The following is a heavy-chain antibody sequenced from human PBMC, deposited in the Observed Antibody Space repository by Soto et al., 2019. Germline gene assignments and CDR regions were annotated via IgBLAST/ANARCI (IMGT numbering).Heavy chain of an antibody. CDR3: VRYLVRSRGYLGQ. J-gene: IGHJ4*01. V-gene: IGHV3-7*05. CDR1: GFALSTYY. D-gene: IGHD3-22*01. Sequence: GGSLRLSCAASGFALSTYYMGWVRQPPGKGPEWVANINQAGSIKNYVDSVKARFTVSRDYAKNSLYLQMNCLRADNKAVYYSVRYLVRSRGYLGQGGQGTQVKVSS. CDR2: INQAGSIK.